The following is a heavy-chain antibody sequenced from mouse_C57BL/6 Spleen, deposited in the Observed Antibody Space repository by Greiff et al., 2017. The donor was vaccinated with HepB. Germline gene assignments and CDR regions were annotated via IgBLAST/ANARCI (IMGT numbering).Heavy chain of an antibody. J-gene: IGHJ4*01. CDR3: ARMEGNYERAMDY. Sequence: QVQLKQPGAELVKPGASVKLSCKASGYTFTSYWMQWVKQRPGQGLEWIGEIDPSDSYTNYNQKFKGKATLTVDTSSSTAYMQLSSLTSEDSAVYYCARMEGNYERAMDYWGQGTSVTVSS. CDR2: IDPSDSYT. V-gene: IGHV1-50*01. CDR1: GYTFTSYW. D-gene: IGHD2-1*01.